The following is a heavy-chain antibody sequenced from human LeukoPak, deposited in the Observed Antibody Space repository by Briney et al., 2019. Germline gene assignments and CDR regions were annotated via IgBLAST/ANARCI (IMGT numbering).Heavy chain of an antibody. Sequence: ASVKVSCKASGYTFTNYGISWVRQAPGQGLEWLGWISAYNGNTNYAQKLQGRVTMTTERSTSTVYMELRSLKSDDTAVYYCARDPLTGGDAFDIWGQGTMVTVSS. CDR2: ISAYNGNT. CDR3: ARDPLTGGDAFDI. V-gene: IGHV1-18*04. J-gene: IGHJ3*02. CDR1: GYTFTNYG. D-gene: IGHD3-9*01.